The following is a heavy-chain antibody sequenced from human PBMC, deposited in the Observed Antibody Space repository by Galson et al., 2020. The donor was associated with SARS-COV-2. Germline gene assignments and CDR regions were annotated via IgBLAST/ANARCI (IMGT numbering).Heavy chain of an antibody. D-gene: IGHD6-13*01. V-gene: IGHV4-39*01. J-gene: IGHJ4*02. CDR3: ASHRSSYVHTFGY. CDR1: GDSISSGGNY. Sequence: SETLSLTCTVSGDSISSGGNYWAWIRQPPGKGLEWIGSISYGGGTYYTSSLKGRVTISVATSQNLFSLRLNSVTAADTAVYFCASHRSSYVHTFGYWGQRTRVIVSS. CDR2: ISYGGGT.